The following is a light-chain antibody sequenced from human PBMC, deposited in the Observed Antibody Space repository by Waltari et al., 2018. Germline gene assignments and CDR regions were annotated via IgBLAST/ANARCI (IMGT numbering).Light chain of an antibody. J-gene: IGKJ5*01. V-gene: IGKV3-11*01. Sequence: DIVLTQSPATLSLSPGERVTLSCRASQSVDNYLLWYQQKPGQTPRLRIYGASNRATGIAARFSGSGSGTDFTLTIDSLESEDFAVYYCHQRSNWPITFGQGTRLEIK. CDR3: HQRSNWPIT. CDR1: QSVDNY. CDR2: GAS.